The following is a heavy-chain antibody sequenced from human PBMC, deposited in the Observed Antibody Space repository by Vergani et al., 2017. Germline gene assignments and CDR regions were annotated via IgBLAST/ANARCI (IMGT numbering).Heavy chain of an antibody. D-gene: IGHD2-15*01. Sequence: QVQLVQSGAEVKKPGSSVKVSCKASGGTFGSYAISWVRQAPGQGLEWMGRIIPIFGTANHAQKFQGRVTITADESTSTAYMELSSLRSEDTAVYYCARPRFTPYCSGGSCHAEYFQHWGQGTLVTVSS. V-gene: IGHV1-69*13. CDR1: GGTFGSYA. J-gene: IGHJ1*01. CDR2: IIPIFGTA. CDR3: ARPRFTPYCSGGSCHAEYFQH.